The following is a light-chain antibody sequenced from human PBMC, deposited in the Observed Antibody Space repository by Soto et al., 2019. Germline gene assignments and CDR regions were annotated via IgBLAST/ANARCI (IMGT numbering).Light chain of an antibody. CDR1: QSISTY. V-gene: IGKV1-39*01. CDR3: QQSYDMPWT. J-gene: IGKJ1*01. Sequence: DIQMTQSPSSLSASVGDAVTLPCRASQSISTYLTWYQQKPGKAPKLIIYAAYTLQSGVPSRFSGSGSGTDFSLTISSLQPEDFAAYYCQQSYDMPWTLGQGTKVDIK. CDR2: AAY.